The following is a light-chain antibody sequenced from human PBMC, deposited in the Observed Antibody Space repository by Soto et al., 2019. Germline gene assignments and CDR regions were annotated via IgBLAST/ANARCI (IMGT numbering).Light chain of an antibody. V-gene: IGKV3D-7*01. J-gene: IGKJ4*01. CDR3: QQYNSYSPP. Sequence: PGERATPSCRASQSISIDYLAWYQQKPGQAPRLLIYDVSIRATGVPARFSGTGSETDFTLTISSLQPDDFATYYCQQYNSYSPPFGGGTKVDIK. CDR2: DVS. CDR1: QSISIDY.